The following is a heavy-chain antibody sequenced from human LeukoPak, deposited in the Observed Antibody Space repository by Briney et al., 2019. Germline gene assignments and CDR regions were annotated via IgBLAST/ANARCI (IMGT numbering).Heavy chain of an antibody. CDR3: ARPGYYDILTGYLAAPFDI. D-gene: IGHD3-9*01. V-gene: IGHV5-51*01. CDR1: GYSFTSYW. J-gene: IGHJ3*02. CDR2: IYPGDSDT. Sequence: GESLKISCKGSGYSFTSYWIGWVRQMPGKGLEWMGIIYPGDSDTRYSPSFQGQVTISADKSISTAYLQWSSLKASDTAVYYCARPGYYDILTGYLAAPFDIWGQGTMVTVSS.